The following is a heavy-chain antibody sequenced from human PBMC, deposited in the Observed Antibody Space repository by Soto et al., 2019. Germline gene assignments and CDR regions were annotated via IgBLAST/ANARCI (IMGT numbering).Heavy chain of an antibody. CDR1: GFTSGTYD. CDR2: LTSGGRF. V-gene: IGHV3-23*01. J-gene: IGHJ4*02. D-gene: IGHD5-18*01. Sequence: EVQLLESGGGVVQPGGSLRLSCAASGFTSGTYDMNWVRQAPGKGLEWVSGLTSGGRFYYADSVRGRFAISRDDSKNMLYLHMNSLRADDTAVYFCALYIAMFLGGQGTLVIVSS. CDR3: ALYIAMFL.